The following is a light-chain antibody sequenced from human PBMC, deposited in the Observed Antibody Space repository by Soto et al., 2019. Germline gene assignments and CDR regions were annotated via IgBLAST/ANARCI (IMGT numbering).Light chain of an antibody. V-gene: IGLV1-40*01. CDR3: QSYDSDLRAWV. J-gene: IGLJ3*02. CDR1: SSNIGSNYD. Sequence: QSVLTQPPSVSGAPGQTVTISCAGTSSNIGSNYDVHWYQHLPGTAPKLLIFGYTNRPSGVPDRFSASKSGTSASLAITGLQSEDEAAYYCQSYDSDLRAWVFGGRTKVTVL. CDR2: GYT.